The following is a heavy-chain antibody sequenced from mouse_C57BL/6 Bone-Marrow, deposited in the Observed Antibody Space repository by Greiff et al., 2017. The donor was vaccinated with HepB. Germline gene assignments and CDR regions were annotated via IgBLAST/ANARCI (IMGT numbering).Heavy chain of an antibody. CDR2: ISDGGSYT. CDR1: GFTFSSYA. Sequence: EVQGVESGGGLVKPGGSLKLSCAASGFTFSSYAMSWVRQTPEKRLEWVATISDGGSYTYYPDNVKGRFTISRDNAKNNLYLQMSHLKSEDTAMYYCARDSFSGADGYAWFAYWGQGTLVTVSA. J-gene: IGHJ3*01. CDR3: ARDSFSGADGYAWFAY. D-gene: IGHD2-2*01. V-gene: IGHV5-4*01.